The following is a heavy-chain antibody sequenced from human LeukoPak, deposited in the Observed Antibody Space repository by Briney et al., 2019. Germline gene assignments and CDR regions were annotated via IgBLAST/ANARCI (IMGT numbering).Heavy chain of an antibody. V-gene: IGHV4-39*07. D-gene: IGHD2-2*01. J-gene: IGHJ4*02. Sequence: PSETLSLTCAVSGGSISTSNSYWGWIRRPPGKGLEWVGSIYYSGNTYYNPSLKSRVTISVDTSKNQFSLKLSSVTAADTAVYYCARAVPPIDYWGQGTLVTVSS. CDR1: GGSISTSNSY. CDR2: IYYSGNT. CDR3: ARAVPPIDY.